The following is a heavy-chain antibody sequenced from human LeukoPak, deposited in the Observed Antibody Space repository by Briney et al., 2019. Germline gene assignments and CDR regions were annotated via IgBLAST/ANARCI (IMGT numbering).Heavy chain of an antibody. CDR3: ARETYCGADCYSGFDY. V-gene: IGHV4-59*01. CDR2: IYYTGYT. Sequence: PSETLSLTCTVSGGSISSYYWSWIRQPPGKGLEWIGYIYYTGYTNYNPSLKSRVTISGDTSKNQFSLKLSSVTAADTAIYYCARETYCGADCYSGFDYWGQGTLVTVSS. CDR1: GGSISSYY. D-gene: IGHD2-21*02. J-gene: IGHJ4*02.